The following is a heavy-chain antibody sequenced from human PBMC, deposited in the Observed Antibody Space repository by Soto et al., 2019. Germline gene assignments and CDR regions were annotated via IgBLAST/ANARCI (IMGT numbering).Heavy chain of an antibody. CDR3: ARHGYYHSGAYYGFDY. CDR2: IYYSGST. D-gene: IGHD3-22*01. J-gene: IGHJ4*02. CDR1: GGSISSSSHY. Sequence: PSETLSLTCTVSGGSISSSSHYWGWIRQPPGKGLEWIGTIYYSGSTYYNPSLKSRVTISADTSKNQFSLKLSSVTAADTAVYYCARHGYYHSGAYYGFDYWGQGTLVTVAS. V-gene: IGHV4-39*01.